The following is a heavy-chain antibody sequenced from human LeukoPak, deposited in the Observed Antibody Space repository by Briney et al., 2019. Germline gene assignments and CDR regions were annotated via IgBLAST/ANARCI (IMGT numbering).Heavy chain of an antibody. V-gene: IGHV1-69*04. J-gene: IGHJ4*02. Sequence: ASVKVSCKASGGTFSSYAISWVRQAPGRGLEWMGRIIPILGIANYAQKFQGRVTITADKSTSTAYMELSGLRSEDTAVYYCARVTNYYDSTIEADYWGQGTLVTVSS. CDR3: ARVTNYYDSTIEADY. D-gene: IGHD3-22*01. CDR2: IIPILGIA. CDR1: GGTFSSYA.